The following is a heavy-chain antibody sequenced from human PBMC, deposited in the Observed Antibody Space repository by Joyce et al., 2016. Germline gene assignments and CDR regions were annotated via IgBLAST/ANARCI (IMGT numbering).Heavy chain of an antibody. CDR3: ARDWGQVLRFLENPPLNFYYGMDV. CDR2: IIPSFRTA. J-gene: IGHJ6*02. V-gene: IGHV1-69*01. Sequence: QVQLVQSGAEVKKPGSSVKVSCKTSGGTFSNYGISWVRQAPGQGLEWMRGIIPSFRTANYAQKFQGRVTITADDSTGTAYMELSSLRSEDTALYYCARDWGQVLRFLENPPLNFYYGMDVWGQGTTVTVSS. D-gene: IGHD3-3*01. CDR1: GGTFSNYG.